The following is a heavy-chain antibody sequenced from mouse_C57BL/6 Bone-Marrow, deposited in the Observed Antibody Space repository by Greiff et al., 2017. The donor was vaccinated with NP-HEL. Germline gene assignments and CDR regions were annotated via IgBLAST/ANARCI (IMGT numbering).Heavy chain of an antibody. Sequence: EVKLVDSGGGLVKPGGSLKLSCAASGFTFSDYGMHWVRQAPEKGLEWVAYISSGSSTIYYADTVKGRFTISRDNAKNTLFLQMTSLRSEDTAMYYCARHNYYGSSYFDYWGQGTTLTVSS. CDR2: ISSGSSTI. D-gene: IGHD1-1*01. CDR1: GFTFSDYG. V-gene: IGHV5-17*01. J-gene: IGHJ2*01. CDR3: ARHNYYGSSYFDY.